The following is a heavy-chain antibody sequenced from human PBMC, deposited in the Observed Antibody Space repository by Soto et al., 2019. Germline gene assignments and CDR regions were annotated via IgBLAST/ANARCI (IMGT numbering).Heavy chain of an antibody. D-gene: IGHD5-18*01. CDR1: GFTFSDHY. CDR3: ARVEYSRNGFDY. V-gene: IGHV3-72*01. Sequence: EVQLVESGGGLVQPGGSLRLSCAASGFTFSDHYMTWVRQAPGKGLEWVGRIRNKANSYTTEYAASVKGRFTISRDDSKNSLYLQMNSLKTEDTAVYYCARVEYSRNGFDYWGQGTLVTVSS. CDR2: IRNKANSYTT. J-gene: IGHJ4*02.